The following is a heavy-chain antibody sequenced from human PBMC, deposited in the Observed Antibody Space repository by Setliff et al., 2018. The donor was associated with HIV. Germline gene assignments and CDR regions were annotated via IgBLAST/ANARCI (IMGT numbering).Heavy chain of an antibody. J-gene: IGHJ4*02. Sequence: ASVKVSCKASGGTFSSYAISWVRQAPGQGLEWMGWINPNSGGTNYAQKFQGWVTMTRDTSISTAYMELSRLRSDDTAVYYCATYHYYDSSAYFIDLYYFDHWGQGTLVTVSS. V-gene: IGHV1-2*04. D-gene: IGHD3-22*01. CDR1: GGTFSSYA. CDR2: INPNSGGT. CDR3: ATYHYYDSSAYFIDLYYFDH.